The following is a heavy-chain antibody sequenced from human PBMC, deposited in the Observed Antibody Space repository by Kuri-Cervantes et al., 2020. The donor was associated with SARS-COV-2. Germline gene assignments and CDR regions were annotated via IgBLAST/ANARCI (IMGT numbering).Heavy chain of an antibody. CDR1: GGSISSHS. Sequence: GSLRLSCTVSGGSISSHSWGWIRQPPGKGLECIGYIYHTGGTYYHPSLKSRVSISVDTSKNQFSLKLSSVTAADTAVYYCARLGTSYYMDVWGRGTTVTVSS. CDR2: IYHTGGT. CDR3: ARLGTSYYMDV. J-gene: IGHJ6*03. V-gene: IGHV4-59*08.